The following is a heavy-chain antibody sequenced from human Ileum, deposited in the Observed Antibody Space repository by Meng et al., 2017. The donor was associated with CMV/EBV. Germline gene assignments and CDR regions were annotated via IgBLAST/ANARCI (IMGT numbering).Heavy chain of an antibody. CDR2: MNGGGVVTT. V-gene: IGHV3-23*01. J-gene: IGHJ4*01. Sequence: GGSLRLSCAASGFTFSNEAMNWLRQAPGKGLEWVSSMNGGGVVTTYYAESVKGRFTISRDNSKNTLYLQLNSLRVEDTAVYYCARVRSSPGGGDWGHGNQVNGAS. CDR3: ARVRSSPGGGD. CDR1: GFTFSNEA. D-gene: IGHD6-13*01.